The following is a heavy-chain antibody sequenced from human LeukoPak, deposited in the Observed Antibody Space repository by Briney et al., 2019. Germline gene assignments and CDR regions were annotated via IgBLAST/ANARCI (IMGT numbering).Heavy chain of an antibody. V-gene: IGHV3-11*06. CDR3: ARGTVAGQFDY. Sequence: GGSLRLSCAASGFTFSDYYMSWIRQAPGKGLEWVSYISSSSSYTNYADSVKGRFTISRDNAKNSLYLQMNSLRAEDTAVYYCARGTVAGQFDYWGQGTLVTVSS. CDR2: ISSSSSYT. J-gene: IGHJ4*02. D-gene: IGHD6-19*01. CDR1: GFTFSDYY.